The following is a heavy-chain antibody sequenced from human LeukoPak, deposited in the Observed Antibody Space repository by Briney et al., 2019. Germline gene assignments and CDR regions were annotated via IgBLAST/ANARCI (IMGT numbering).Heavy chain of an antibody. V-gene: IGHV1-69*05. CDR2: IMPLFGTA. CDR1: GGTFNNSA. J-gene: IGHJ5*02. Sequence: SVKVSCXTSGGTFNNSAISWVRQAPGQGLEWLGGIMPLFGTAGYAQKFQGRVTITKDESTRTVYLELTSLTSDDTAVYYCARDVHGDYGSGWFDPWGQGTLVSVSS. D-gene: IGHD4-17*01. CDR3: ARDVHGDYGSGWFDP.